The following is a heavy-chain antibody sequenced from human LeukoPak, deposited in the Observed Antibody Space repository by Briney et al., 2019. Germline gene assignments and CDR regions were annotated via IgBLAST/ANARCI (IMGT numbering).Heavy chain of an antibody. D-gene: IGHD6-13*01. Sequence: GRSLRLSCTASGFMFSSNGMHWVRQAPGKGLEWVAVLSYDGSNEYYADSVKGRFTISRDNSKNTLFLQMNSLRADDTAVYYCAKDRSSSWSFAYWGQGTLVTVSS. CDR3: AKDRSSSWSFAY. CDR2: LSYDGSNE. CDR1: GFMFSSNG. V-gene: IGHV3-30*18. J-gene: IGHJ4*02.